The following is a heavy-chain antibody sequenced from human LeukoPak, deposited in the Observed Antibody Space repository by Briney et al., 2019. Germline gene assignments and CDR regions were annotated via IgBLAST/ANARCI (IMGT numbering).Heavy chain of an antibody. D-gene: IGHD3-22*01. V-gene: IGHV3-30-3*01. CDR3: ARDSPPDYYDSSGYFDY. CDR1: GFTFSSYA. Sequence: PGRSLRLSCAASGFTFSSYAMHWVRQAPGKGLEWVAVISYDGSNKYYADSVKGRFTISRDNSKNTLYLQMNSLRAEDTAVYYCARDSPPDYYDSSGYFDYWGQGTLVTVSS. J-gene: IGHJ4*02. CDR2: ISYDGSNK.